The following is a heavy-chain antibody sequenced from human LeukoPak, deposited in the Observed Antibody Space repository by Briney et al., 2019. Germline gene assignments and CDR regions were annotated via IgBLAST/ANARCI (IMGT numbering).Heavy chain of an antibody. CDR1: GFTFSSYA. CDR3: VSFYETY. J-gene: IGHJ4*02. CDR2: ISGSGSST. Sequence: GGSLRLSCEASGFTFSSYAMNWVRQAPGKGLEWVSSISGSGSSTNYEDSVKGRFTISRDNSKNTVYLQMNSLRAEDTAVYYCVSFYETYWGRGTLVTVSS. D-gene: IGHD2/OR15-2a*01. V-gene: IGHV3-23*01.